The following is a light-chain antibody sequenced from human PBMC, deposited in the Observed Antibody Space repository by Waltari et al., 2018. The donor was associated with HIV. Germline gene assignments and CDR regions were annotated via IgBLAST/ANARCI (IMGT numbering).Light chain of an antibody. V-gene: IGKV3-20*01. CDR3: QHYDFT. Sequence: EIVLTQSPGTLSLSPGEGATLSCRVSQTVDSTSLAWYQQIPGRAPRRLIYGTSNRAAGIPDRCSGSGSGTDFTLTISRLEPEDFAVYYCQHYDFTFGGGTAVEIK. CDR1: QTVDSTS. CDR2: GTS. J-gene: IGKJ4*01.